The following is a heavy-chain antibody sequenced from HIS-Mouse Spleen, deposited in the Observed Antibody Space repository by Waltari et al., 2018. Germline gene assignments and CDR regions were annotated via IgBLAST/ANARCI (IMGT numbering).Heavy chain of an antibody. CDR1: GGSISSSSYY. J-gene: IGHJ2*01. Sequence: QLQLQESGPGLVKPSETLSLTCTVSGGSISSSSYYWGWIRQPPGKGLEWIGSSYYSGSNSYPPPHKRRITISVDPSQNQFSLKLSSVTAADTAVYYCAREIPYSSSWYDWYFDLWGRGTLVTVSS. D-gene: IGHD6-13*01. CDR3: AREIPYSSSWYDWYFDL. CDR2: SYYSGSN. V-gene: IGHV4-39*07.